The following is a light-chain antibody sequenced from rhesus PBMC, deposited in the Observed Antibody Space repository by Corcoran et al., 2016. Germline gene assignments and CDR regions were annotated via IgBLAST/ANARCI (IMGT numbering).Light chain of an antibody. V-gene: IGKV3-42*01. Sequence: EIVMTQSPATLSLSPGERATLSCRASQSGSSSLAWYQQRPGQAPKLLISGASSRATGIPDRFSGSGSGTELTLTISSLEPEDVGVDYCQQDYSWPLTFGGGTKVELK. CDR3: QQDYSWPLT. CDR2: GAS. J-gene: IGKJ4*01. CDR1: QSGSSS.